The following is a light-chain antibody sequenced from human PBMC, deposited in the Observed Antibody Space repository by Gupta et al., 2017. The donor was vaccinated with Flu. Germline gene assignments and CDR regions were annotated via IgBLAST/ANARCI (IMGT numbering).Light chain of an antibody. CDR2: EVS. CDR3: SSYAGDNIWV. V-gene: IGLV2-8*01. CDR1: SSDVGGYSY. Sequence: QSALTQPPSASGSPGQSVTISCTGTSSDVGGYSYVSWYQQHPGKAPKLIIFEVSKRPSGVPDRFSGSKSANTASLTVSGLQAEDEADYYCSSYAGDNIWVFGGGTKLTV. J-gene: IGLJ3*02.